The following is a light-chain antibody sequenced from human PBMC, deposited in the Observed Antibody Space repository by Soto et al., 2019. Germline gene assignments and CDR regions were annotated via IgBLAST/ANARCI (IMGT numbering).Light chain of an antibody. CDR1: AGAVISSSY. Sequence: QAVVTQEPSLAVSPEGTVTLTCASSAGAVISSSYPGWFQQKPGQAPRPLIHSATDKHSWTPARFSGSLLGGKAALALSGVQPEDEAEYYCLHYFSGGQGVFGGGTKLTVL. CDR3: LHYFSGGQGV. V-gene: IGLV7-43*01. CDR2: SAT. J-gene: IGLJ2*01.